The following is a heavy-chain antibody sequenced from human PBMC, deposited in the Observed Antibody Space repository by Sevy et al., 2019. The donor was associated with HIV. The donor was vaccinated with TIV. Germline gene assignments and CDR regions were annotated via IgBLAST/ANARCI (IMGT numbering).Heavy chain of an antibody. CDR3: ARDFTFFGVVSGIDY. J-gene: IGHJ4*02. CDR1: GFNFRTYS. V-gene: IGHV3-21*04. CDR2: ISDDSRYI. Sequence: GGSLRLSCAASGFNFRTYSMNWVRQAPGKGLEWLSSISDDSRYIYYSDSVKGRFTISRANAKNLLFLQMNNLRVEDTAIYYCARDFTFFGVVSGIDYWGQGNLVTVSS. D-gene: IGHD3-3*01.